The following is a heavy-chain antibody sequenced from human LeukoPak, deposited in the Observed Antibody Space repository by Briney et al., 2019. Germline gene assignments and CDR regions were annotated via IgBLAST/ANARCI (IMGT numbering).Heavy chain of an antibody. CDR1: GYTFTSYG. J-gene: IGHJ4*02. CDR2: ISAYNGNT. Sequence: ASVKVSCKASGYTFTSYGISWVRQAPGQGLEWMGWISAYNGNTNYAQKLQGRVTMTTDTSTSTAYMELSSLRSEDTAVYYCARASGYSGYDAGPLDYWGQGTLVTVSS. CDR3: ARASGYSGYDAGPLDY. V-gene: IGHV1-18*01. D-gene: IGHD5-12*01.